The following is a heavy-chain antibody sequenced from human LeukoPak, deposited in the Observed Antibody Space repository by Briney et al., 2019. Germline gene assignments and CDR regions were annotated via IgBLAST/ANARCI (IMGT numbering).Heavy chain of an antibody. J-gene: IGHJ3*02. CDR2: IIPIFGTA. D-gene: IGHD2-2*01. Sequence: GASVKVSCKASGGTFSSYAISWVRQAPGQGLEWMGGIIPIFGTANYAQKFQGRVTITADESTSTAYMELSSLRSEDTAVYYCARGKGEVPAAPMAFDIWGQGTMVTVSS. CDR1: GGTFSSYA. CDR3: ARGKGEVPAAPMAFDI. V-gene: IGHV1-69*13.